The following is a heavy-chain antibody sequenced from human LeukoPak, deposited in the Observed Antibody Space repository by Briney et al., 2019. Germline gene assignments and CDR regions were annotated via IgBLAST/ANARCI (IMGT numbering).Heavy chain of an antibody. CDR3: AKSALYCSGGSCYPTTLTIDY. J-gene: IGHJ4*02. D-gene: IGHD2-15*01. CDR1: GFTFSSYA. V-gene: IGHV3-23*01. CDR2: ISGSGGST. Sequence: GGSLRLSCAASGFTFSSYAMSWVRQAPGKGLEWVSAISGSGGSTYYADSVKGRFTISRDNSKNTLYLQMNSLRAEDTAVYYCAKSALYCSGGSCYPTTLTIDYWGQGTLVTVSS.